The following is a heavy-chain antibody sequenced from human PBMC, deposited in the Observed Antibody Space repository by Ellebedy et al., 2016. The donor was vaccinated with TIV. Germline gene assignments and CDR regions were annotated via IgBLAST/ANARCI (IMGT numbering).Heavy chain of an antibody. V-gene: IGHV3-30*02. CDR2: MQYDGSNN. D-gene: IGHD6-13*01. CDR1: GFSFSSYG. J-gene: IGHJ4*02. CDR3: AKDRAAASDPYYFDY. Sequence: PGGSLRLSCAASGFSFSSYGMHWVRQAPGKGLAWVAFMQYDGSNNYYADSVKGRFTISRDNSKNTLNLQMNSLRAEDTAVYYCAKDRAAASDPYYFDYWGQGTLVTVSS.